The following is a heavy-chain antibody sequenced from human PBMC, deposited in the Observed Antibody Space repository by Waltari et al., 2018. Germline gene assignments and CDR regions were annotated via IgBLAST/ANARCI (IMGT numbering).Heavy chain of an antibody. J-gene: IGHJ3*02. CDR2: INHSGRT. CDR3: ARRIRRLIGYCSSTSCYTRPGTAFDI. D-gene: IGHD2-2*02. V-gene: IGHV4-34*01. Sequence: QVQLQQWGAGLLKPSETLSLTCAVYGGSFSGYYWSWIRQPPGKGLEWIGEINHSGRTNNNPSLKSRVTISVETSKNQFSLKRSSVTAADTAVYYCARRIRRLIGYCSSTSCYTRPGTAFDIWGQGTMVTVSS. CDR1: GGSFSGYY.